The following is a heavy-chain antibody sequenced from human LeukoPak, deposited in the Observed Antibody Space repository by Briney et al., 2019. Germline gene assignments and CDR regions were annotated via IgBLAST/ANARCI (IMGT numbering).Heavy chain of an antibody. CDR1: GGSISSYY. CDR3: ARGRSGRRGIVP. D-gene: IGHD2-8*02. CDR2: IYYSGST. J-gene: IGHJ5*02. Sequence: SETLPLTCTVSGGSISSYYGNWIRQPPGKGLEWIGYIYYSGSTNYNPPLKSRDPISVDTSKNQFSLKLSSVTAADTAVYYCARGRSGRRGIVPWGQGTLGTVSS. V-gene: IGHV4-59*01.